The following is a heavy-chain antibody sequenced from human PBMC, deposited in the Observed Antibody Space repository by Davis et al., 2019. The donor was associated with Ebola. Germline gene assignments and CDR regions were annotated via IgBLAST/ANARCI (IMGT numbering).Heavy chain of an antibody. J-gene: IGHJ5*02. D-gene: IGHD3-10*01. V-gene: IGHV3-30*02. CDR2: IRYDGSDR. Sequence: GGSLRLSCAASGFTFSSYGFHWVRQAPGKGLEWVAFIRYDGSDRYYADSVRGRFTISRDNAKNSLYLQMNSLRAEDTAVYYCARDRSTMVRDNWFDPWGQGTLVTVSS. CDR1: GFTFSSYG. CDR3: ARDRSTMVRDNWFDP.